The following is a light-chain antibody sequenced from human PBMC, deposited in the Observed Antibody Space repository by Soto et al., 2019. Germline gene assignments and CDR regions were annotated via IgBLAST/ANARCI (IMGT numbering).Light chain of an antibody. CDR2: LNSDGSP. J-gene: IGLJ3*02. CDR3: QTWGAGIRV. V-gene: IGLV4-69*01. Sequence: QLVVTQSPSASASLGASVKLTCTLSSGHSSSAIAWHQQRPEKGPRFLMRLNSDGSPSKGDGIPDRFSGSSSGAERSLTISRLQSEDEADYYCQTWGAGIRVFGGGTKLTVL. CDR1: SGHSSSA.